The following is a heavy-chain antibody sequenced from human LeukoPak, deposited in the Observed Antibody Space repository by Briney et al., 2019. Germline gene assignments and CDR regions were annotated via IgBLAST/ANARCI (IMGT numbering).Heavy chain of an antibody. CDR3: ASQGLFGY. Sequence: PSETLSLTCTVSGGSISSSSYYWGWIRQPPGKGLEWIGSNYYSGSTYYNPSLKSRVTISVDTSKNQFSLKLSSVTAADTAVYYCASQGLFGYWGQGTLVTVSS. CDR2: NYYSGST. D-gene: IGHD5-12*01. J-gene: IGHJ4*02. CDR1: GGSISSSSYY. V-gene: IGHV4-39*01.